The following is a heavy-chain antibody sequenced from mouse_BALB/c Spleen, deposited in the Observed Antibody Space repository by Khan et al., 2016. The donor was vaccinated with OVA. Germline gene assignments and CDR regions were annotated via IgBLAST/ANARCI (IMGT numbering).Heavy chain of an antibody. CDR3: AKSLVDYYAMEY. Sequence: EVELVESGGGVVKPGGSLKLSCSASGFTFSSYAMSWVRQTPEKRLEWVATISSGGHYTFYPDSVKGRSTISRDNAKNTLYLQMRSLRSEDTAMYYCAKSLVDYYAMEYWGQGTAVTV. J-gene: IGHJ4*01. CDR2: ISSGGHYT. CDR1: GFTFSSYA. V-gene: IGHV5-9-3*01. D-gene: IGHD1-3*01.